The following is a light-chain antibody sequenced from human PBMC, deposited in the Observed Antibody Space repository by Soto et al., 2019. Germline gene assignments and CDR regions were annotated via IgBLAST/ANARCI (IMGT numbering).Light chain of an antibody. V-gene: IGKV1-5*01. Sequence: DIQMTQSTSTLSASVGDRVTITCRASQSISSWLAWYQQKPGKAPKLLIYDASSLESGVPSRFSGSGSGTECTLTISSLQPDDFETYYCQQYNSYLWTVGQGTKVEIK. CDR1: QSISSW. CDR3: QQYNSYLWT. CDR2: DAS. J-gene: IGKJ1*01.